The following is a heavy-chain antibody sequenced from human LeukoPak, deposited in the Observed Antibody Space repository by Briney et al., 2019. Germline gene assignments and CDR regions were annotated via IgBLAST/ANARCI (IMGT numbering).Heavy chain of an antibody. CDR1: GFTFSSYA. V-gene: IGHV3-23*01. J-gene: IGHJ4*02. CDR3: AKNPNRLLGNMVRGVRYYFDY. D-gene: IGHD3-10*01. Sequence: GGSLRLSCAASGFTFSSYAMSWVRQAPGKGLEWVSAISGSGGSTYYADSVKGRFTISRDNSKNTLYLQMNSLRAEDTAVYYCAKNPNRLLGNMVRGVRYYFDYWGQGTLVTVSS. CDR2: ISGSGGST.